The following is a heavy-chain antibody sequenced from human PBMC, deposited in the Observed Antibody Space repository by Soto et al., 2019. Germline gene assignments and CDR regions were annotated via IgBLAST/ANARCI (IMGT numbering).Heavy chain of an antibody. D-gene: IGHD5-18*01. V-gene: IGHV4-31*03. J-gene: IGHJ4*02. CDR3: ASTDTAMVTFDY. Sequence: QVQLQESGPGLVKPSQTLSLTCTVSGGSISSGGYYWSSIRQHPGKGLEWIGYIYYSGSTYYNPSLKSRVTISVDTSKNQFSLKLSSVTAADTAVYYCASTDTAMVTFDYWGQGTLVTVSS. CDR1: GGSISSGGYY. CDR2: IYYSGST.